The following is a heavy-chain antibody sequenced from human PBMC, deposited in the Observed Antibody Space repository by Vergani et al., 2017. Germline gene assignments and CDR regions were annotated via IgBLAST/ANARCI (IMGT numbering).Heavy chain of an antibody. CDR1: GGSFSGYY. CDR3: SRRIAVAGTGPRGYDYMDV. D-gene: IGHD6-19*01. CDR2: VNHSGST. J-gene: IGHJ6*03. Sequence: QVQLQQWGAGLLKPSGTLSLTCAVYGGSFSGYYWSWIRQPPGKGLEWVGEVNHSGSTTYNPSLTSRVTISVDTTKNQFYRKLSSVTAADTAVYYWSRRIAVAGTGPRGYDYMDVWGKGTTVTVSS. V-gene: IGHV4-34*01.